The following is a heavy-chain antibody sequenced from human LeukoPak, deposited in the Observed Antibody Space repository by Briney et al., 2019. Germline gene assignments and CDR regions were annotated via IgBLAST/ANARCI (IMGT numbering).Heavy chain of an antibody. CDR3: AKDLRSHYITDYFDY. D-gene: IGHD3-10*01. V-gene: IGHV3-23*01. J-gene: IGHJ4*02. CDR1: GFTFSSYA. Sequence: GGSLRLSCAASGFTFSSYAMSWVRQAPGKGLEWVSAISGSGGSTYYADSVKGRFTISRDNSKNTLYLQMNSLRAEDTAVYFCAKDLRSHYITDYFDYWGQGTLVTVSS. CDR2: ISGSGGST.